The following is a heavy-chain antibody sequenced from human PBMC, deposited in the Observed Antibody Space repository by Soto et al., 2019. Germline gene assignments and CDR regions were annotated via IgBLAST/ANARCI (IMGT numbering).Heavy chain of an antibody. CDR2: ISGSGGST. CDR3: AKDGGQKVTMIVVVWGWFDP. D-gene: IGHD3-22*01. J-gene: IGHJ5*02. V-gene: IGHV3-23*01. CDR1: GFTFSSYA. Sequence: PGGSLRLSCAASGFTFSSYAMSWVRQAPGKGLEWVSAISGSGGSTYYADSVKGRFTISRDNSKNTLYLQMNSLRAEDTAVYYCAKDGGQKVTMIVVVWGWFDPWGQGTLVTVSS.